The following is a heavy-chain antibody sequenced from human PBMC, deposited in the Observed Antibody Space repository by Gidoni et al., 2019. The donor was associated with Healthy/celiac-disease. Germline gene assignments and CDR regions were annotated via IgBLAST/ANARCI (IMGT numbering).Heavy chain of an antibody. D-gene: IGHD6-6*01. Sequence: QVQLVQSGAEVKKPGSSVTVSCQASGGTFSSYPISWVRQGPGQGLEWMGGIIPIFGTANYAQKVQGRVTITADKSTSTAYMEVSSLRSEDTAVYYCARVGRAARPGFDYWGQGTLVTVSS. CDR3: ARVGRAARPGFDY. CDR1: GGTFSSYP. V-gene: IGHV1-69*06. J-gene: IGHJ4*02. CDR2: IIPIFGTA.